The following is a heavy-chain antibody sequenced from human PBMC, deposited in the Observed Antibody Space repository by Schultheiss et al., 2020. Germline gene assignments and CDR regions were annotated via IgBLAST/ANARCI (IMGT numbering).Heavy chain of an antibody. CDR2: ISSSSSYI. CDR3: AKGSAMVWDY. Sequence: GGSLRLSCAASGFTFSDYYMSWIRQAPGKGLEWVSSISSSSSYIYYADSVKGRFTISRDNSKNTLYLQMNSLRAEDTAVYYCAKGSAMVWDYWGQGTLVTVSS. CDR1: GFTFSDYY. J-gene: IGHJ4*02. V-gene: IGHV3-11*05. D-gene: IGHD5-18*01.